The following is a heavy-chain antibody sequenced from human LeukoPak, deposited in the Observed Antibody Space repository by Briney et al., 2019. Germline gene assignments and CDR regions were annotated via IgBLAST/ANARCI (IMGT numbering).Heavy chain of an antibody. Sequence: GGSLRLSCAASGFTFSSYAMSWVRQAPGKGLEWVGRIKSKTDGGTTDYAAPVKGRFTISRDDSKNTLYLQMNSLKSEDTAVYYCTTIRGFCSGRSCLGYWGQGTLVTVSS. CDR1: GFTFSSYA. CDR2: IKSKTDGGTT. CDR3: TTIRGFCSGRSCLGY. D-gene: IGHD2-15*01. V-gene: IGHV3-15*01. J-gene: IGHJ4*02.